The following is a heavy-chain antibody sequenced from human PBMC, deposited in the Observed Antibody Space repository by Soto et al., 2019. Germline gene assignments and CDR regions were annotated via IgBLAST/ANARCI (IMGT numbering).Heavy chain of an antibody. CDR2: IYWDDDK. CDR3: AHTPLGFGELSVESTPFAY. J-gene: IGHJ4*02. Sequence: SGPTLVKPTQTLTLTCTFSGFSLSTSGVGVGWIRQPPGKALEWLALIYWDDDKRYSPSLKSRLTITKDTSKNQVVLTMTNMDPVDTATYYCAHTPLGFGELSVESTPFAYWGQGTLVTVSS. CDR1: GFSLSTSGVG. V-gene: IGHV2-5*02. D-gene: IGHD3-10*01.